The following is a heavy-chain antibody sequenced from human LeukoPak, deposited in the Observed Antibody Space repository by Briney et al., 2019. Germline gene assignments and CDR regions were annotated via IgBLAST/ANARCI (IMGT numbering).Heavy chain of an antibody. D-gene: IGHD5-18*01. J-gene: IGHJ5*02. V-gene: IGHV3-48*03. CDR3: ARDLWAAGYSYGYAS. CDR1: GFTFSSYE. CDR2: ISSSGSTI. Sequence: PGGSLRLSCAASGFTFSSYEMNWVRQAPGKGLEWVSYISSSGSTIYYADSVKGRFTISRDNAKNSLYLQMNSLRAEDTAVYYCARDLWAAGYSYGYASWGQGTLVTVSS.